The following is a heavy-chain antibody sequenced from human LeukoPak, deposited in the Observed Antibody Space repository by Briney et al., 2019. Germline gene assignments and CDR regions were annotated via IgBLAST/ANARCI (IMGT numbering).Heavy chain of an antibody. CDR3: ARDLYCSGDSCYSGLKY. CDR2: ISSSAYI. V-gene: IGHV3-21*01. J-gene: IGHJ4*02. Sequence: GGSLRLSCAASGFSFGTYTMNWVRQAPGKGLEWVSSISSSAYIYYADSVKGRFTISRDNSKNTLYLQMNSLRAEDTAVYYCARDLYCSGDSCYSGLKYWGQGTLVTVSS. D-gene: IGHD2-15*01. CDR1: GFSFGTYT.